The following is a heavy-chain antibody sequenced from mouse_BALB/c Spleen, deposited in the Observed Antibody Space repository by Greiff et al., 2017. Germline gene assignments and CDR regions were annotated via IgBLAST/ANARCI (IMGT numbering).Heavy chain of an antibody. D-gene: IGHD1-1*01. Sequence: EVQLQQSGPGLVKPSQSLSLTCSVTGYSITSGYYWNWIRQFPGNKLEWMGYISYDGSNNYNPSLKNRISITRDTSKNQFFLKLNSVTTEDTATYYCARDGYYGGAMDYWGQGTSVTVSS. V-gene: IGHV3-6*02. CDR2: ISYDGSN. CDR1: GYSITSGYY. CDR3: ARDGYYGGAMDY. J-gene: IGHJ4*01.